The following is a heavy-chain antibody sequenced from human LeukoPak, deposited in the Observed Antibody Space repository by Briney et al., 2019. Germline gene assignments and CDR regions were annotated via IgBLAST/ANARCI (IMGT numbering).Heavy chain of an antibody. CDR1: GFTFDDYA. CDR2: ISGSGGST. V-gene: IGHV3-23*01. Sequence: PGGSLRLSCAASGFTFDDYAMHWVRQAPGKGLEWVSAISGSGGSTYYADSVKGRFTISRDNSKNTLYLQMNNLRAEDTAVYYCAKVVHLDTDAFDIWGQGTMVTVSS. J-gene: IGHJ3*02. CDR3: AKVVHLDTDAFDI. D-gene: IGHD5-18*01.